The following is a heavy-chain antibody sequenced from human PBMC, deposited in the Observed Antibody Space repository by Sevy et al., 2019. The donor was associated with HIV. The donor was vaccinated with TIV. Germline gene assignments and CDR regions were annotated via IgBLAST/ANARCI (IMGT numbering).Heavy chain of an antibody. D-gene: IGHD5-18*01. J-gene: IGHJ4*02. CDR1: GFTFSNSW. CDR2: IKEDGSEK. Sequence: GGSLRLSCEASGFTFSNSWMSWVRQFPGKGLEWVANIKEDGSEKNYVDSVKGRFTITRDNAKNSLYLEMNSLTVEDTAVVYCARGGYSYGSYWGQGALVTVSS. V-gene: IGHV3-7*03. CDR3: ARGGYSYGSY.